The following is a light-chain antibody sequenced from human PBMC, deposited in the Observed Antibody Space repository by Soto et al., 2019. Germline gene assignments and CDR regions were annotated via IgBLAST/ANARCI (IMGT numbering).Light chain of an antibody. V-gene: IGKV3-15*01. Sequence: EILMTQSPSTLTVSPGERATLSCRASQSVSSNLAWYQQKPGQAPRLLIYGASTRSTGIPARFSGSGSGTEFTLTISSLQSEDFEFYYCQQYYTWPVTFGGGTKVDIK. CDR2: GAS. CDR3: QQYYTWPVT. J-gene: IGKJ4*01. CDR1: QSVSSN.